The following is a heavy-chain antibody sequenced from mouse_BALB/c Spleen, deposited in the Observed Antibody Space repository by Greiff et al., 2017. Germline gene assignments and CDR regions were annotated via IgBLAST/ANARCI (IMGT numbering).Heavy chain of an antibody. Sequence: VQLVESGPGLVAPSQSLSITCTVSGFSLTSYDISWIRQPPGKGLEWLGVIWTGGGTNYNSAFMSRLSISKDNSKSQVFLKMNSLQTDDTAIYYCVREVRPYAMDYWGQGTSVTVSS. V-gene: IGHV2-9-2*01. CDR2: IWTGGGT. CDR1: GFSLTSYD. CDR3: VREVRPYAMDY. J-gene: IGHJ4*01. D-gene: IGHD1-2*01.